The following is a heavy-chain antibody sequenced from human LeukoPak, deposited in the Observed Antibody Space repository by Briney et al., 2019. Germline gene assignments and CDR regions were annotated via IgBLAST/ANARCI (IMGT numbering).Heavy chain of an antibody. J-gene: IGHJ4*02. CDR3: ASLLYSSSSDY. V-gene: IGHV4-39*01. CDR2: IYYSGST. D-gene: IGHD6-6*01. Sequence: SETLSLTCTVSGGSISSSSYYWGWIRQPPGKGLEWIGSIYYSGSTYYNPSLKSRVTISVDTSKNQFSLKLSSVTAADTAVYYCASLLYSSSSDYWGQGTLVTVSS. CDR1: GGSISSSSYY.